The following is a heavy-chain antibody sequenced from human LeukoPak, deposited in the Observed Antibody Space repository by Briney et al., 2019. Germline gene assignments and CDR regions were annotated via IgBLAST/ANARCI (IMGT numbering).Heavy chain of an antibody. D-gene: IGHD6-13*01. CDR1: AGSISSYY. J-gene: IGHJ6*02. CDR3: ARVSAAGMEFHYGMDV. CDR2: VDYSGGTT. V-gene: IGHV4-59*01. Sequence: SETLSLTCTVSAGSISSYYWSWIRQPPGRGRGWIGYVDYSGGTTNYNPSLKSRVAIAVDTSKNQFSLSMRPVTAADTAVYYCARVSAAGMEFHYGMDVWGQGTTVFVSS.